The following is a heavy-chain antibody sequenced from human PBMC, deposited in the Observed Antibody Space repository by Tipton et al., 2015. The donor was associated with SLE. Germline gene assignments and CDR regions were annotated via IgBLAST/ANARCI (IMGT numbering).Heavy chain of an antibody. D-gene: IGHD2-2*01. CDR1: GGSFSGYY. CDR3: ARRVVPDY. Sequence: TLSLTCAVYGGSFSGYYWSWIRQPPGKGLEWIGYIYYSGSTNYNPSLKSRVTISVDTSKNQFSLKLSSVTTADTAVYYCARRVVPDYWGQGTLVTVSS. CDR2: IYYSGST. J-gene: IGHJ4*02. V-gene: IGHV4-59*01.